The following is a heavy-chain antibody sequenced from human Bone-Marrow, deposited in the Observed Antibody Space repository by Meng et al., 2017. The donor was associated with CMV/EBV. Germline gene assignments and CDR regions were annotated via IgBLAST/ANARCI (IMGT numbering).Heavy chain of an antibody. J-gene: IGHJ3*02. Sequence: GGSLRLSCAASGFTFSSYAMHWVRQAPGKGLEWVAVIPYDGSNKYYADTVKGRFTISRENSKNTLYLQMNRLRAEDTAVYYCAREGYYDSSGYPRDAFDIWGQGTMVTVSS. CDR1: GFTFSSYA. V-gene: IGHV3-30-3*01. D-gene: IGHD3-22*01. CDR3: AREGYYDSSGYPRDAFDI. CDR2: IPYDGSNK.